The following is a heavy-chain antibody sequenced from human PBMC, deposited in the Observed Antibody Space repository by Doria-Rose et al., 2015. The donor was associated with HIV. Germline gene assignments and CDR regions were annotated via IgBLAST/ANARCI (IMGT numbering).Heavy chain of an antibody. Sequence: QVTLKESGPVLVKPTETLTLTCTVSGVSLCSPGMDVSWIRQPPGKALEWLANIVTDDDRSYKTSLRSRLTISRDTSKSQVVLPMTDMDPVDTATYYCARIKSSRWYHKYYFDFWGQGTLVIVSA. CDR2: IVTDDDR. V-gene: IGHV2-26*01. J-gene: IGHJ4*02. CDR3: ARIKSSRWYHKYYFDF. D-gene: IGHD6-13*01. CDR1: GVSLCSPGMD.